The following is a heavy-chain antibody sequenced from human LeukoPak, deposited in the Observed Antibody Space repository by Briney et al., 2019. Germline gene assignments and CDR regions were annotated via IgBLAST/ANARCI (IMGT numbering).Heavy chain of an antibody. CDR3: ARGPTVTTDY. Sequence: PSETLSLTCTVSGGSISSYYWSWFRQPPGKGLEWIGKIYNSGSTNYNPSLKSRVTISADTSKNQFSLKLSSVTAADTAVYYCARGPTVTTDYWGQGTLVTVSS. D-gene: IGHD4-17*01. V-gene: IGHV4-59*01. J-gene: IGHJ4*02. CDR1: GGSISSYY. CDR2: IYNSGST.